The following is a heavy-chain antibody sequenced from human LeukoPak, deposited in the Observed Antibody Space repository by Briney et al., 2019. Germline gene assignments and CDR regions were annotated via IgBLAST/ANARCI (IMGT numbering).Heavy chain of an antibody. Sequence: PGGSLRLSCAASGFTFSSYAMSWVRQAPGKGLEWVSVIYSGGSTYYADSVKGRFTISRDNSKNTLYLQMNSLRAEDTAVYYCARTTMGLRVDYWGQGTLVTVSS. CDR1: GFTFSSYA. J-gene: IGHJ4*02. CDR2: IYSGGST. D-gene: IGHD5-12*01. V-gene: IGHV3-66*01. CDR3: ARTTMGLRVDY.